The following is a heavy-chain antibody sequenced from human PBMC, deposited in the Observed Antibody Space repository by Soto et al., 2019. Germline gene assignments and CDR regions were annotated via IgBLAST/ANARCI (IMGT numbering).Heavy chain of an antibody. J-gene: IGHJ4*02. V-gene: IGHV5-51*01. Sequence: PGESLKISCKASGYSFTSYWIVWVRQMPGKGLEWMGIIYPGDSDTRYSPSFQGQVTISADKSITTAYLQWSSLKASDTAMYYCASSSYYRRFDYWGQGTLVTVSS. CDR3: ASSSYYRRFDY. CDR1: GYSFTSYW. D-gene: IGHD1-26*01. CDR2: IYPGDSDT.